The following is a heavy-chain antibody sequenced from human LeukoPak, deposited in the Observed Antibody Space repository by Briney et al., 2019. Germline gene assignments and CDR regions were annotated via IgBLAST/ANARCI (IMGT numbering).Heavy chain of an antibody. CDR1: GGSVSSGTYY. CDR3: ASGSGWQTAFDY. J-gene: IGHJ4*02. V-gene: IGHV4-61*01. CDR2: ICYSGST. D-gene: IGHD6-19*01. Sequence: SETLSLTCTVSGGSVSSGTYYWSWIRQPPGKGLEWIGYICYSGSTNYNPSLKSRVTISVDRSKNQFSLKLSSVTAADTAVYYCASGSGWQTAFDYWGQGTLVTVSS.